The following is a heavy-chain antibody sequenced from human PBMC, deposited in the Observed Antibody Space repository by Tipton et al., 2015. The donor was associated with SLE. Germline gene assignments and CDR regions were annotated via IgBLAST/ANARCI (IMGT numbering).Heavy chain of an antibody. D-gene: IGHD6-13*01. CDR3: ARAYSSTGNFLFDY. CDR2: INHSGST. CDR1: GGSISSGDYY. J-gene: IGHJ4*02. V-gene: IGHV4-39*07. Sequence: TLPLTCTVSGGSISSGDYYWSWIRQPLGKGLEWIGEINHSGSTNYNPSLKSRVTISVDTSKNQFSLKLSSVTAADTAVYYCARAYSSTGNFLFDYWGQGTLVTVSS.